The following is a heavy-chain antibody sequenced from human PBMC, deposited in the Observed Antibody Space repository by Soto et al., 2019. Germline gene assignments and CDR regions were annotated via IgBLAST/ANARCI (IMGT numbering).Heavy chain of an antibody. CDR3: ARDLDCYDSSLSDAFDI. CDR2: TYYRSKWYN. J-gene: IGHJ3*02. D-gene: IGHD3-22*01. Sequence: SQTLSLTCAISGDSVSSNSAAWNWIRQSPSRGLEWLGRTYYRSKWYNDYAVPVKSRITINPDTSKNQFSLQLNSVTPEDTAVYYCARDLDCYDSSLSDAFDIWGQGTMVTVSS. V-gene: IGHV6-1*01. CDR1: GDSVSSNSAA.